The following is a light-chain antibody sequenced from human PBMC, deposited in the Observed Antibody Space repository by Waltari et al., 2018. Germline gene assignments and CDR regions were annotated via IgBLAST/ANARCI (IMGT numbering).Light chain of an antibody. J-gene: IGKJ2*01. CDR1: QSISSY. CDR3: QQSYSYWYT. CDR2: AAS. V-gene: IGKV1-39*01. Sequence: DLQMTQSPSSLSASVGNRVTITCRASQSISSYLNWYQEKPGKAPRLLIYAASSLQSGVPSRFSGRGSGTDFTLTISSLQPEDFATYYCQQSYSYWYTFGQGTKLEIK.